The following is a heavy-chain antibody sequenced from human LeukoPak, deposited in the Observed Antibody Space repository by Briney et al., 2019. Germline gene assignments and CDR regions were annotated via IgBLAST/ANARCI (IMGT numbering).Heavy chain of an antibody. CDR3: ARGRRIAAAGLYYFDY. CDR1: GFTFKSSS. J-gene: IGHJ4*02. V-gene: IGHV3-21*01. D-gene: IGHD6-13*01. CDR2: ISSSSSYI. Sequence: GGSLRLSCVGPGFTFKSSSMSWVRQAPGKGLEWVSSISSSSSYIYYADSVKGRFTISRDNAKNSLYLQMNSLRAEDTAVYYCARGRRIAAAGLYYFDYWGQGTLVTVSS.